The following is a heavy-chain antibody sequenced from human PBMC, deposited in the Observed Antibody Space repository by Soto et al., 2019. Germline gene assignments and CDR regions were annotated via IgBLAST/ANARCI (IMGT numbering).Heavy chain of an antibody. CDR2: ISYDGSNK. Sequence: QVQLVESGGGGFQPGRSLRLSCAASGFTFSNYAMHWFGQAPGKGLELVAIISYDGSNKYYAESVKGRFTISRDNPRNTVHLQMSSLRVEDTAVYYCARDLSRGITMIALEIHYWGQGTRVTVAS. V-gene: IGHV3-30-3*01. CDR1: GFTFSNYA. CDR3: ARDLSRGITMIALEIHY. J-gene: IGHJ4*02. D-gene: IGHD3-22*01.